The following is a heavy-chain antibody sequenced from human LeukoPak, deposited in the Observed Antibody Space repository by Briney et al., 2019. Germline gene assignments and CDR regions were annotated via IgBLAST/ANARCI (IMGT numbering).Heavy chain of an antibody. J-gene: IGHJ4*02. V-gene: IGHV4-34*01. CDR1: GGSFSGYY. CDR2: INHSGST. Sequence: SETLSLTCAVYGGSFSGYYWSWIRQPPGKGLEWIGEINHSGSTNYNPSLKSRVTISVDTSKNQFSLKLSSVTAADTAVYYCARHSNPLVSGYDFWSGYYPFYFDYWGQGTLVTVSS. D-gene: IGHD3-3*01. CDR3: ARHSNPLVSGYDFWSGYYPFYFDY.